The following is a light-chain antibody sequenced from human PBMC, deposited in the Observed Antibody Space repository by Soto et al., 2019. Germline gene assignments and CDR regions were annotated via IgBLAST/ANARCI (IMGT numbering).Light chain of an antibody. J-gene: IGKJ4*01. CDR2: KAS. CDR1: QSISTW. CDR3: QQYNTYPLT. Sequence: DIQMTQSPSTLSASVGDRVTITCRASQSISTWLAWYQQKPGKAPKLLIYKASSLESGDPSRFSGSGSGTEFTLTISSLQPDDFATYYCQQYNTYPLTFGGGTTVEIK. V-gene: IGKV1-5*03.